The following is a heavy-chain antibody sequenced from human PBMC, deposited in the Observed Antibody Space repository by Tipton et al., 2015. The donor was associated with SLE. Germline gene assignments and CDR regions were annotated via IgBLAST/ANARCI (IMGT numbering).Heavy chain of an antibody. CDR3: ARGLRSGGSSSWFDP. CDR2: IYYSGST. J-gene: IGHJ5*02. Sequence: TLSLTCTVSGGSISSGGYYWSWIRQHPGKGLEWIGYIYYSGSTNYNPSLKSRVTISVDTSKNQFSLKLSSVTAADTAVYYCARGLRSGGSSSWFDPWGQGTLVTVSS. V-gene: IGHV4-61*08. CDR1: GGSISSGGYY. D-gene: IGHD2-15*01.